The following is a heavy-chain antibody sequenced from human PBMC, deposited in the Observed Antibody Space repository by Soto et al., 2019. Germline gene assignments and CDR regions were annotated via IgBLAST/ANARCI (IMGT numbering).Heavy chain of an antibody. J-gene: IGHJ4*02. CDR3: MLGSGWKDFDY. Sequence: SETLSLTCSVSGGSIRSSIYYWGWIRQPPGKGLEWIGSIYYSGTTYYNPSLRSRVTISVDTSKNQFSLKLSSVTAADTAVYYCMLGSGWKDFDYWGQGTLVTVSS. CDR2: IYYSGTT. V-gene: IGHV4-39*01. D-gene: IGHD3-22*01. CDR1: GGSIRSSIYY.